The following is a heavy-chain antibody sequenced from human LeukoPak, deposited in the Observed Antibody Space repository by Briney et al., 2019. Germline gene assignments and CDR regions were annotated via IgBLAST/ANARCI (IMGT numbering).Heavy chain of an antibody. D-gene: IGHD4-17*01. CDR2: IYTSGRT. J-gene: IGHJ4*02. CDR1: GGSISYYY. Sequence: SETLSLTCTVSGGSISYYYWNWIRQPAGKGLEWIGRIYTSGRTYYNPSLKSRVSMSVDTSKNQFSLKLSSVTAADTAVYYRARGGSLTVTSNLYNYWGQGTLVTVSS. CDR3: ARGGSLTVTSNLYNY. V-gene: IGHV4-4*07.